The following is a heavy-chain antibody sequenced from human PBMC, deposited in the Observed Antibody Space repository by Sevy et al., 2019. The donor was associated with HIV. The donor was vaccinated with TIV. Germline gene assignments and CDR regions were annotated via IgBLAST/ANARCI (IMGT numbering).Heavy chain of an antibody. CDR3: AKHYVHHKADWWYFDL. Sequence: GGSLRLSCAASGFTFNNYAMSWVRQAPGKGLEGKGLEWVSTISGGGGGTYYADSVRGRFTISRDNSKHTLYLQVNGLRVEDTAVYYCAKHYVHHKADWWYFDLWGRGTLVTDSS. CDR1: GFTFNNYA. J-gene: IGHJ2*01. CDR2: ISGGGGGT. V-gene: IGHV3-23*01. D-gene: IGHD2-21*01.